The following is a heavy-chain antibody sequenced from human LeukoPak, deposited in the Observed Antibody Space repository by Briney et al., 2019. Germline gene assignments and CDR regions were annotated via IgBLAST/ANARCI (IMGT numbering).Heavy chain of an antibody. CDR1: GGSISSSSYY. CDR3: ASELGILDY. V-gene: IGHV4-39*01. D-gene: IGHD7-27*01. Sequence: PSETLSLTCTVSGGSISSSSYYWGWIRQPPGKGLEWIGSIYYSGSTYYSPSLKSRVTISVDTSKNQFSLELSSVTAADTAVYYCASELGILDYWGQGTLVTVSS. CDR2: IYYSGST. J-gene: IGHJ4*02.